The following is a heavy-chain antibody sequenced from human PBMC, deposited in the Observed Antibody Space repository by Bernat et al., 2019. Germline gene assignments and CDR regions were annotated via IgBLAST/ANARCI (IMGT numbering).Heavy chain of an antibody. J-gene: IGHJ4*02. CDR1: GFTFSSYS. CDR2: ISSSSSYI. CDR3: ARGKTIFAYDY. D-gene: IGHD3-3*01. V-gene: IGHV3-21*01. Sequence: EVQLVESGGGLVKPGGSLRLSCAASGFTFSSYSMNWVRQAPGKGLEWVSSISSSSSYIYYADSVKGRLTISRDKAKNSLYMQMNSLGAEDTAVYYCARGKTIFAYDYWGQGTLVTVSS.